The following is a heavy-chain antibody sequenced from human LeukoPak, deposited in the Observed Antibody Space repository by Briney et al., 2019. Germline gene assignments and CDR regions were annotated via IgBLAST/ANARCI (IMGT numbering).Heavy chain of an antibody. Sequence: GRSLRLSCAASAFTFSSYAMHWVRQAPGKGLEWVAVISYDGSNKYYADSVKGRFTISRDNSKNTLYLQMNSLRAEDTAVYYCARDSTRYSGSYYPVDYWGQGTLVTVSS. J-gene: IGHJ4*02. D-gene: IGHD1-26*01. CDR1: AFTFSSYA. CDR3: ARDSTRYSGSYYPVDY. V-gene: IGHV3-30-3*01. CDR2: ISYDGSNK.